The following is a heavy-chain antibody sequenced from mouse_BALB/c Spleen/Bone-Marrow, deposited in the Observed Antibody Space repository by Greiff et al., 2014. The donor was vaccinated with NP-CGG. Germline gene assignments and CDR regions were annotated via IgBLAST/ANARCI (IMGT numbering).Heavy chain of an antibody. CDR3: ARSYRFWYFDV. CDR1: GFTFTSSW. D-gene: IGHD2-14*01. CDR2: IHPNSGNT. V-gene: IGHV1S130*01. J-gene: IGHJ1*01. Sequence: VQLQQSGSVLVRPGTSVNLSCKASGFTFTSSWMHWAKQRPGQGLEWIGDIHPNSGNTYYNEKFKGKAALTVDSSPSTAYVDLSSLTSEDSAVYFCARSYRFWYFDVWGAGTTVTVSS.